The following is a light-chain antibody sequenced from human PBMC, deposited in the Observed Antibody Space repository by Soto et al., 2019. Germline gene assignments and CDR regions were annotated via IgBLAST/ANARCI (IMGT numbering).Light chain of an antibody. CDR3: QQSYSTPLT. CDR2: AAS. Sequence: DIQMTQSPSSLSASVGDRVTITCRASQSISSYLNWYQQKPGKAPKLLIYAASSLQSGVPSRFSGSGSGTDFTLTISSLQPEDFATYDGQQSYSTPLTVGGGTKVDIK. V-gene: IGKV1-39*01. J-gene: IGKJ4*01. CDR1: QSISSY.